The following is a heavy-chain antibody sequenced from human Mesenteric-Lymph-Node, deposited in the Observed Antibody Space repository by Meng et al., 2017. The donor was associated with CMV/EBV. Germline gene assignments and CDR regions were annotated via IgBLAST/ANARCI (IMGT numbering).Heavy chain of an antibody. D-gene: IGHD1-20*01. J-gene: IGHJ4*02. V-gene: IGHV3-53*01. CDR2: IYSDGST. CDR3: ARAHRITASDY. Sequence: GGSLRLSCAASGFTFSAYAMNWVRQAPGKGLEWVSVIYSDGSTYYADSVMGRFTISRDNSKNTLFLQMNSLRAADTAVYYCARAHRITASDYWGQGTLVTVSS. CDR1: GFTFSAYA.